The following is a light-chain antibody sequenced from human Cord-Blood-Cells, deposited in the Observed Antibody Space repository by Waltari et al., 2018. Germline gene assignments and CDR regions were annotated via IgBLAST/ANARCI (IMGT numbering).Light chain of an antibody. CDR2: AAS. V-gene: IGKV1-39*01. CDR1: QSISSY. Sequence: DIQMTQPPSSLSASVRDRVTITCRASQSISSYLNWYQQKPGKAPKLLIYAASSLQSGVPSRFSGSGSGTDFTLTISSLQPEDFATYYCQQSYSTPRTFGQGTKVEIK. J-gene: IGKJ1*01. CDR3: QQSYSTPRT.